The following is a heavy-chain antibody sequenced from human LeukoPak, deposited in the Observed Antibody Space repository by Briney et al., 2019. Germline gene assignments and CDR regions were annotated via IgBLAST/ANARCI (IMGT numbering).Heavy chain of an antibody. CDR3: AIQTTVTSNAFDI. D-gene: IGHD4-17*01. V-gene: IGHV3-53*01. J-gene: IGHJ3*02. CDR2: IYSGGST. CDR1: GFTVSSNY. Sequence: GGSLRLSCAASGFTVSSNYMSWVRQAPGKGLEWVSVIYSGGSTYYADSVKGRFTISRDNSKNTLYLQMNSLRAEDTAIYYCAIQTTVTSNAFDIWGQGTMVTVSS.